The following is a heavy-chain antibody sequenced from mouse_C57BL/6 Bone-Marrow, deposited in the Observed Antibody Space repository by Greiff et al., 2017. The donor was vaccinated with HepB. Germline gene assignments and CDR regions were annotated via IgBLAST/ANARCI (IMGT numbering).Heavy chain of an antibody. V-gene: IGHV1-55*01. Sequence: VQLQQPGAELVKPGASVKMSCKASGYTFTSYWITWVKQRPGQGLEWIGDIYPGSGSTNYNEKFKSKATLTVDTSSTTAYMQLSSLTSEDSAVYYCARRRFYYAMDYWCQGTSVTVSS. J-gene: IGHJ4*01. CDR1: GYTFTSYW. CDR3: ARRRFYYAMDY. CDR2: IYPGSGST.